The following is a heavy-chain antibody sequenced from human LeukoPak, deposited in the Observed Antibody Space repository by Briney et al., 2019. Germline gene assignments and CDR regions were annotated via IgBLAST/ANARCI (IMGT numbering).Heavy chain of an antibody. J-gene: IGHJ5*02. D-gene: IGHD3-3*01. CDR1: GGSISSGSNY. CDR3: ARAYDFWTNCFDP. V-gene: IGHV4-61*02. Sequence: SQTLSLTCTVSGGSISSGSNYWSWIRQPAGKGLEWIGRIYTSGSTNYNPSLKSRVTISVDTSKNQFSLKLSSVTAADTAVYYCARAYDFWTNCFDPWGQGTLVTVSS. CDR2: IYTSGST.